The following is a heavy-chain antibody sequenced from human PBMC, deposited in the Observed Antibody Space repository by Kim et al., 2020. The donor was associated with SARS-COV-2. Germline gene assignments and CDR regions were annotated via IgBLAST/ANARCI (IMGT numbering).Heavy chain of an antibody. D-gene: IGHD1-26*01. CDR3: ARGPIVGATNAFDY. V-gene: IGHV4-61*02. CDR2: IYTSGST. Sequence: SETLSLTCTVSGGSISSGSYYWSWIRQPAGKELEWIGRIYTSGSTNYNPSLKSRVTISVDTSKNQFSLKLSSVTAADTAVYYCARGPIVGATNAFDYWGQGTLVTVSS. CDR1: GGSISSGSYY. J-gene: IGHJ4*02.